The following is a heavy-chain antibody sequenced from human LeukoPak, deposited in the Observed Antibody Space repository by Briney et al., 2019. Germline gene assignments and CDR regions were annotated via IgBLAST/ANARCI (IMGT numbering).Heavy chain of an antibody. J-gene: IGHJ4*02. CDR2: INHSGST. CDR3: ARERGVTTISLKY. V-gene: IGHV4-34*01. D-gene: IGHD3-9*01. CDR1: GGSFSGYY. Sequence: PSETLSLTCAVYGGSFSGYYWSWIRQPPGKGLEWIGEINHSGSTNYNPSLKSRVTISVDTSKNQFSLKLSSVTAAHTAVYYCARERGVTTISLKYWGQGTLVTVSS.